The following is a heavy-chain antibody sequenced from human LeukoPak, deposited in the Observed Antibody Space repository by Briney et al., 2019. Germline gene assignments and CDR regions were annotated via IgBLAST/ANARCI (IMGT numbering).Heavy chain of an antibody. CDR1: GGSISSSGYY. J-gene: IGHJ5*02. V-gene: IGHV4-39*01. Sequence: SETLSLTCTVSGGSISSSGYYWGWIRQPPGKGLEWIASIYYSGSTYYHPSLKSRVTRSVDTSKNQLSLKLSALTAADTAVYYGARHEYSGSYYGLSWFDHWGQGTLVTVSS. D-gene: IGHD1-26*01. CDR2: IYYSGST. CDR3: ARHEYSGSYYGLSWFDH.